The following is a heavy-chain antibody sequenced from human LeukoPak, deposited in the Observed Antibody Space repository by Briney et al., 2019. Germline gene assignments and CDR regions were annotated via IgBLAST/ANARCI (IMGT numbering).Heavy chain of an antibody. CDR3: AKDRIAVAGTRFDP. J-gene: IGHJ5*02. D-gene: IGHD6-19*01. V-gene: IGHV3-7*03. CDR1: GFTFSSYW. Sequence: PGGSLRLSCAASGFTFSSYWMSWVRQAPGKGLEWVANIKQDGSEKYYVDSVKGRFTISRDNAKNSLYLQMNSLRAEDTAVYYCAKDRIAVAGTRFDPWGQGTLVTVSS. CDR2: IKQDGSEK.